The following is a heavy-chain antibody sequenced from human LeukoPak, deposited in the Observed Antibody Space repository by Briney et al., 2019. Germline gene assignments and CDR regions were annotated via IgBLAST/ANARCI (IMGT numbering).Heavy chain of an antibody. Sequence: GRSLRLSCAASGFTFDDYAMHWVRQAPGKGLEWVSGISWNSGSIGYADSVKGRFTISRDNAKNSLYLQMNSLRAEDTALYYCAKGTRLLQGGRFDPWGQGTLVTVSS. CDR1: GFTFDDYA. J-gene: IGHJ5*02. D-gene: IGHD5-12*01. CDR3: AKGTRLLQGGRFDP. CDR2: ISWNSGSI. V-gene: IGHV3-9*01.